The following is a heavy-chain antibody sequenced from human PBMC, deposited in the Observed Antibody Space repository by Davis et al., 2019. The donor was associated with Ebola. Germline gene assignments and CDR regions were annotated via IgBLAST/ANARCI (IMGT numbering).Heavy chain of an antibody. CDR3: ARGGGSSSWTTNWFDP. D-gene: IGHD6-13*01. CDR1: GGSISSGGYS. CDR2: INHSGST. V-gene: IGHV4-30-2*01. J-gene: IGHJ5*02. Sequence: PSETLSLTCAVSGGSISSGGYSWSWIRQPPGKGLEWIGEINHSGSTNYNPSLKSRVTISVDTSKNQFSLKLSSVTAADTAVYYCARGGGSSSWTTNWFDPWGQGTLVTVSS.